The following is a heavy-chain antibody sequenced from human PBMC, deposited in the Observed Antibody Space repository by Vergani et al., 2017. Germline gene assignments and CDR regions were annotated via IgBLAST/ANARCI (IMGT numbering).Heavy chain of an antibody. CDR2: RTGGGGST. V-gene: IGHV3-23*01. CDR1: GFTFSTYA. CDR3: VKDAWINATFFDS. J-gene: IGHJ4*02. D-gene: IGHD2-2*03. Sequence: EVQLLESGGSLKQPGGSVRLSCAASGFTFSTYAMHWVRQAPGKGLEWVSARTGGGGSTYYADSFKGRFISSRDNSRDTLYLQMNSLRPEDTATYYCVKDAWINATFFDSWGQGTLVTVSS.